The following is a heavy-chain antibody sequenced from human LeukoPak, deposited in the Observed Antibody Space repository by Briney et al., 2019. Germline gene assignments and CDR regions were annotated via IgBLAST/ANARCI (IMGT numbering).Heavy chain of an antibody. CDR3: STGGGTHDY. V-gene: IGHV3-15*01. D-gene: IGHD2-15*01. CDR1: GLTFNNAW. CDR2: IRSRSAGGTT. Sequence: GGSLGLSCAASGLTFNNAWMSWVRQAPGPGLEWVGRIRSRSAGGTTDYGAPVKGRFTISRDDSKNTLYLQMNSMKAEDTAVYYCSTGGGTHDYWGQGTLVTVSS. J-gene: IGHJ4*02.